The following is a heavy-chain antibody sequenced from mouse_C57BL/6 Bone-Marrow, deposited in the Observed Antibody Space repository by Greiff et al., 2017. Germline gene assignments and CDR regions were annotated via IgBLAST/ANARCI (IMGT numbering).Heavy chain of an antibody. J-gene: IGHJ2*01. D-gene: IGHD1-1*02. CDR1: GYTFTDYY. CDR3: TRDYRAYFAY. Sequence: VQLQQSGAELVRPGASVKLSCKASGYTFTDYYINWVKQRPVQGLEWIARIYPDSGNTYYNEKFKGKATLTADKSSSTAYMQLSSLTAEDSAVYFCTRDYRAYFAYWGQGTTLTVSS. V-gene: IGHV1-76*01. CDR2: IYPDSGNT.